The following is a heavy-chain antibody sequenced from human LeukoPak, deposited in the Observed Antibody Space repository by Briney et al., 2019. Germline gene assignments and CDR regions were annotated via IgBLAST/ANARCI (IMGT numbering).Heavy chain of an antibody. CDR3: ARVVTAMVTGYYYYYMDV. CDR2: IIPIFGTA. V-gene: IGHV1-69*06. J-gene: IGHJ6*03. CDR1: GGTFSSYA. D-gene: IGHD5-18*01. Sequence: ASVKVSCKASGGTFSSYAISWVRQAPGQGLEWMGGIIPIFGTANYAQKFQGRVTITADKSTSTAYMELSSLRSEDTAVYYCARVVTAMVTGYYYYYMDVWGKGTTVTVSS.